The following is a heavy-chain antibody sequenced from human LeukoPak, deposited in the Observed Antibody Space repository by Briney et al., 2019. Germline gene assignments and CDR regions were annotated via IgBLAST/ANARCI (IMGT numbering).Heavy chain of an antibody. D-gene: IGHD5-18*01. CDR2: ISYDGSNK. J-gene: IGHJ4*02. V-gene: IGHV3-30*04. Sequence: PGRSVRLSCAASGFTFSSYAMHWVRQAPGKGLEWVAVISYDGSNKYYADSVKGRFTISRDNSKNTLYLQMNSLRAEDTAVYYCAKDLDTVTEFDYWGQGTLVTVSS. CDR3: AKDLDTVTEFDY. CDR1: GFTFSSYA.